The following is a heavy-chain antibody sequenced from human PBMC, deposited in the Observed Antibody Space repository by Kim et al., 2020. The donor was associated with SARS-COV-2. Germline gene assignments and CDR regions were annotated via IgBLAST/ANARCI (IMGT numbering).Heavy chain of an antibody. D-gene: IGHD1-26*01. CDR2: INEEGSVK. J-gene: IGHJ6*02. CDR3: ARDGIGGTGYYGMGV. V-gene: IGHV3-7*03. Sequence: GGSLRLSCEASGFTFTKYWMTWVRQAPGRGLEWVANINEEGSVKYYVDSVKGRFIISRDNARNSLYVQMNSLRVEDTAVYYCARDGIGGTGYYGMGVWGQGTTVTVSS. CDR1: GFTFTKYW.